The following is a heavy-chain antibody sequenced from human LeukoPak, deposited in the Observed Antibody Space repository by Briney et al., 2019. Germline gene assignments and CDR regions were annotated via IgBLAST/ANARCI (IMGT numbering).Heavy chain of an antibody. J-gene: IGHJ5*02. Sequence: ASVKVSCKASGSTFTSYYLHWVRQAPGQGLEWMGIVNPSGGSTSYAQKFQGRVTMTRDTSTSTVYMELSSLRSEDTAVYYCARTLTPPNWFDPWGQGTLVTVSS. CDR1: GSTFTSYY. CDR3: ARTLTPPNWFDP. D-gene: IGHD2-15*01. V-gene: IGHV1-46*01. CDR2: VNPSGGST.